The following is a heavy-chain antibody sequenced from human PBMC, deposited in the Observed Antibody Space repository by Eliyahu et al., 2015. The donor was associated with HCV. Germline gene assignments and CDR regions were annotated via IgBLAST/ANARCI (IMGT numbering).Heavy chain of an antibody. J-gene: IGHJ4*02. CDR3: ARDVYISSSGLYYFDY. Sequence: QITLXESGPTLVKPTQTLTLTCTFXGFSLSTSXVGVGWIRQPPGKALEWLALIYWNDDKHYSPSLKSRLTFTKDTSKNQVVLTMTNMDPVDTATYYCARDVYISSSGLYYFDYWGQGTLVTVSS. CDR1: GFSLSTSXVG. CDR2: IYWNDDK. V-gene: IGHV2-5*01. D-gene: IGHD6-6*01.